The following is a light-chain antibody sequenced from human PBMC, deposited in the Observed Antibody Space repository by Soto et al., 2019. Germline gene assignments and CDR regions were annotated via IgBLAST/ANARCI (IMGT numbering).Light chain of an antibody. CDR3: VLYMGRGISM. CDR1: SSSVSTDNY. Sequence: QTVVTQEPSLSVSPAGTVTLTCGLNSSSVSTDNYPSWYQQTPGQAPRTLIYSTNTRSSGVPDRFSGSILGSKAALTIAGAQADDESDYYCVLYMGRGISMFGGGTKLTVL. CDR2: STN. V-gene: IGLV8-61*01. J-gene: IGLJ3*02.